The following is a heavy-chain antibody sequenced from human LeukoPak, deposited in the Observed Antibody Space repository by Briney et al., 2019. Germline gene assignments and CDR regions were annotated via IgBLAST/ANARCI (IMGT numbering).Heavy chain of an antibody. J-gene: IGHJ4*02. CDR2: MNPNSGNT. D-gene: IGHD3-10*01. CDR1: GYTFTSYY. V-gene: IGHV1-8*02. Sequence: GASVKVSCKASGYTFTSYYMHWVRQATGQGLEWMGWMNPNSGNTGYAQKFQGRVTMTRNTSISTAYMELSSLRSEDTAVYYCAINDFPLRGITMVRDSDYWGQGTLVTVSS. CDR3: AINDFPLRGITMVRDSDY.